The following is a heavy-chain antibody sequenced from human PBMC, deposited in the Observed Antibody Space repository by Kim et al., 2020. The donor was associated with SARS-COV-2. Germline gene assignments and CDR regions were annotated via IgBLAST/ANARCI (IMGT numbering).Heavy chain of an antibody. CDR2: ISYDGSNK. CDR1: GFTFSSYG. Sequence: GGSLRLSCAASGFTFSSYGMHWVRQATGKGLEWVAVISYDGSNKYYADSVKGRFTISRDNSKNTLYLQMNSLRAEDTAVYYCAKEFSSSWTHTYYYYYGMDVWGQGTTVTVSS. V-gene: IGHV3-30*18. J-gene: IGHJ6*02. CDR3: AKEFSSSWTHTYYYYYGMDV. D-gene: IGHD6-13*01.